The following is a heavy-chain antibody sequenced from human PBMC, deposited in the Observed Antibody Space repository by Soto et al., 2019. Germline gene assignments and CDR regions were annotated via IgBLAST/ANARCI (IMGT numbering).Heavy chain of an antibody. CDR1: GGSISSSNW. CDR2: IYHSGST. J-gene: IGHJ6*02. Sequence: SETLSLTCAVSGGSISSSNWWSWVRQPPGKGLEWIGEIYHSGSTNYNPSLKSRVTISVDKSKNQFSLKLSSVTAADTAVYYWARRRGIGNCSSTSCYDTVDYRMDVWGQGTTVTVSS. V-gene: IGHV4-4*02. D-gene: IGHD2-2*01. CDR3: ARRRGIGNCSSTSCYDTVDYRMDV.